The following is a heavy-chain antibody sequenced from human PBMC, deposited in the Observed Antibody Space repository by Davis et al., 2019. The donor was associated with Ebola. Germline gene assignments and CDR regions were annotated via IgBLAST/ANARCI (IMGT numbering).Heavy chain of an antibody. J-gene: IGHJ4*02. V-gene: IGHV3-21*05. D-gene: IGHD5-12*01. CDR2: ISSSSSYT. CDR1: GFTFSSYA. CDR3: ARSGYD. Sequence: GGSLRLSCAASGFTFSSYAMSWVRQAPGKGLEWVSYISSSSSYTNYADSVKGRFTISRDNAKNSLYLQMNNLRVEDTAVYYCARSGYDWGQGTLVTVSS.